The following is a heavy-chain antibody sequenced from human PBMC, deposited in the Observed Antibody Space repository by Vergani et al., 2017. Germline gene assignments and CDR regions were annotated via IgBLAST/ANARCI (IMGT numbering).Heavy chain of an antibody. J-gene: IGHJ5*02. CDR2: TYYRSKWYN. Sequence: QVQLQQSGPGLVKASQTLSLTCAISGDSVSSNSAAWNWIRQSPSRGLEWLGRTYYRSKWYNDYAVSVNSPITINSDTSKNPFSLQLNSVTPEETAVYYCAREAWYYCSSTSGSNYFGPWGQGTLVTVSS. V-gene: IGHV6-1*01. CDR1: GDSVSSNSAA. D-gene: IGHD2-2*01. CDR3: AREAWYYCSSTSGSNYFGP.